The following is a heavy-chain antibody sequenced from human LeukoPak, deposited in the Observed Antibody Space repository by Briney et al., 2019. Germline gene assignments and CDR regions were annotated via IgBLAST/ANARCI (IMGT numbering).Heavy chain of an antibody. J-gene: IGHJ4*02. Sequence: PSETLSLTCTVSGGSISSSSYYWGWIRQPPGKGLEWIGSIYYSGSTYYNPSLKSRVTISVDTSKNQFSLKLSSVTAADTAVYYCARHRPYSSGWRHFDYWGQGTLVTVSS. D-gene: IGHD6-19*01. CDR1: GGSISSSSYY. V-gene: IGHV4-39*07. CDR2: IYYSGST. CDR3: ARHRPYSSGWRHFDY.